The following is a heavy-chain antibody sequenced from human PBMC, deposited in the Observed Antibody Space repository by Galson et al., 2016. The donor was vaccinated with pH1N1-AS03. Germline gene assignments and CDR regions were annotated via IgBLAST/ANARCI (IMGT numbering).Heavy chain of an antibody. CDR1: GFTFSDYY. J-gene: IGHJ4*02. CDR2: ISNLGSPI. Sequence: SLRLSCAASGFTFSDYYMGWIRQAPGKGLEWVSYISNLGSPIYYSDSVRGRFTISRDNAKNSLSLQMNSLRAEDTAVYYCARDNYGTDYWGQGTLVTVSS. D-gene: IGHD3-16*01. CDR3: ARDNYGTDY. V-gene: IGHV3-11*04.